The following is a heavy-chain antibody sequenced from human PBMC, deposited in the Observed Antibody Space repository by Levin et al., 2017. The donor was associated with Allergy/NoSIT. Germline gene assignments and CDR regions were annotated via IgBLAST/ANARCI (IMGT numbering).Heavy chain of an antibody. J-gene: IGHJ4*02. CDR3: ARDQKAIPPPD. CDR1: GFTFSSYA. V-gene: IGHV3-30*04. Sequence: LSLTCAASGFTFSSYAMHWVRQAPGKGLEWVAVISYDGSNKYYADSVKGRFTISRDNSKNTLYLQMNSLRAEDTAVYYCARDQKAIPPPDWGQGTLVTVSS. D-gene: IGHD2-2*01. CDR2: ISYDGSNK.